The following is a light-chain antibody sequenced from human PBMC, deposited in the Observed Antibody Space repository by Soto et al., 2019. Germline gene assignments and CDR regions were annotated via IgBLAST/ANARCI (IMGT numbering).Light chain of an antibody. J-gene: IGKJ3*01. V-gene: IGKV3-11*01. CDR1: QTISKY. Sequence: EIMVTQSPAALSLPPGERATIFCKTSQTISKYLVWYQQKPGQAPRLLINNASNRATGIPARFNGSGSGTDFTLTISSLEPEDCAVYYCQQYGLSPGLFTFGPGTKVDIK. CDR2: NAS. CDR3: QQYGLSPGLFT.